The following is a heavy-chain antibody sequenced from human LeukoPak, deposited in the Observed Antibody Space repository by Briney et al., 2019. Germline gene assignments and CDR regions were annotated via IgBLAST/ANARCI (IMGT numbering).Heavy chain of an antibody. D-gene: IGHD4-17*01. Sequence: PSETLSLTCAVSGGSISSGGYSWSWIRQPPGKGLEWIGYIYYSGSTYYNPSLKSRVTISVDTSKNQFSLKLSSVTAADTAVYYCAREGHYGDYGAFDIWGQGTMVTVSS. CDR3: AREGHYGDYGAFDI. CDR2: IYYSGST. J-gene: IGHJ3*02. V-gene: IGHV4-30-4*07. CDR1: GGSISSGGYS.